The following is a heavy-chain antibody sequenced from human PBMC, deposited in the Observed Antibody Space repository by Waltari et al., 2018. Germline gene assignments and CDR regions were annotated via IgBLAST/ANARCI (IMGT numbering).Heavy chain of an antibody. Sequence: QVQLVESGGGVVQPGRSLRISCAASGFTFSTYTMPWVRQAPGKGLEWVALILYDGSNTYYADSVKGRFTISRDNSKNTLYLQMNSLRPDDRAVYYCTRGSTTAARCMDSWGQGTLVTVSS. V-gene: IGHV3-30*01. CDR1: GFTFSTYT. D-gene: IGHD6-6*01. J-gene: IGHJ4*02. CDR3: TRGSTTAARCMDS. CDR2: ILYDGSNT.